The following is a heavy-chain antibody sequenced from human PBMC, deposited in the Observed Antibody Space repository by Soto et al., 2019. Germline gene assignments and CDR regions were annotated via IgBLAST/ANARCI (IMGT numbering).Heavy chain of an antibody. CDR2: MNPNSGNT. D-gene: IGHD4-4*01. Sequence: GASVKVSCKASGYTFTSYDINWVRQATGQGLEWMGWMNPNSGNTGYAQKFQGRVTMTRNTSISTAYMELSSLRSEDTAVYYCATVTTSRGYYYYGMDVWGQGTTVTVSS. CDR3: ATVTTSRGYYYYGMDV. V-gene: IGHV1-8*01. J-gene: IGHJ6*02. CDR1: GYTFTSYD.